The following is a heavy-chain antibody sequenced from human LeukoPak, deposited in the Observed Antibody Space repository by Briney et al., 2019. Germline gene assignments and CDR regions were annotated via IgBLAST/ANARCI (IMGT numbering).Heavy chain of an antibody. V-gene: IGHV1-46*01. CDR2: INPSGGST. CDR3: ARGQLQFDY. Sequence: GASVKVSCKASGYTFTSYYMHWVRQAPGQGLEWMGIINPSGGSTSYAQKLQGRVTMTTDTSTSTAYMELRSLRSDDTAVYYCARGQLQFDYWGQGTLVTVSS. J-gene: IGHJ4*02. D-gene: IGHD6-6*01. CDR1: GYTFTSYY.